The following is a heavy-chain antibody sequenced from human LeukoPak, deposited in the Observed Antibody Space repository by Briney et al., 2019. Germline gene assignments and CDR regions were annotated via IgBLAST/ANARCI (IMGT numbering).Heavy chain of an antibody. CDR1: GGSISTYY. CDR2: IYTSGST. V-gene: IGHV4-4*07. D-gene: IGHD6-19*01. J-gene: IGHJ4*02. Sequence: SETLSLTCTASGGSISTYYWSWVRQPAGEGLEWIGHIYTSGSTYNPSLKSRVTMSVDTSKNQFSLKLNSVTAADTAVYYCARRHYSSGLDYWGQGILVTLSS. CDR3: ARRHYSSGLDY.